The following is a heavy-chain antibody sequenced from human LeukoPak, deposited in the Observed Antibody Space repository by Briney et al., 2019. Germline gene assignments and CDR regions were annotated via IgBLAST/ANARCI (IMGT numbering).Heavy chain of an antibody. V-gene: IGHV1-18*01. J-gene: IGHJ4*02. CDR1: GYTXNTYS. CDR2: ISTYNGDT. CDR3: ARDLDWVFDF. D-gene: IGHD3-9*01. Sequence: ASVKVSCKASGYTXNTYSFSWVRQAPGQGLEWMGWISTYNGDTKYAQDYQDRVTMTTDASTSTAYMELRSLRSDDTAVYYCARDLDWVFDFWGQGTLVTVSS.